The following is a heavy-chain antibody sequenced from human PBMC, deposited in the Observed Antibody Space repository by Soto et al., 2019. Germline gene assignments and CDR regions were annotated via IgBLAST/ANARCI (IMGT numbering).Heavy chain of an antibody. CDR2: IYYSGST. J-gene: IGHJ4*02. V-gene: IGHV4-31*03. D-gene: IGHD3-10*01. Sequence: SETLSLTCPVSGGSISSGGYYWSWIRQHPGKGLEWIGYIYYSGSTYYNPSLKSRVTISVDTSKNQFSLKLSSVTAADTAVYYCARVCAYTMVRGVTDYWGQGTLVTVSS. CDR1: GGSISSGGYY. CDR3: ARVCAYTMVRGVTDY.